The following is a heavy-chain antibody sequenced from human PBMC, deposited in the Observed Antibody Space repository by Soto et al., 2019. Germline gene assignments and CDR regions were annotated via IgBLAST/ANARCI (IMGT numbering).Heavy chain of an antibody. CDR1: GYTFTNSD. CDR2: MNPDSGHA. D-gene: IGHD2-15*01. CDR3: ARRPHCSGGICYYGLDN. J-gene: IGHJ4*02. V-gene: IGHV1-8*01. Sequence: ASVKVSCKASGYTFTNSDINWVRQAPGQSLEWMGWMNPDSGHAAYAQKFQGRVTLTTSTSTSTAYMEMRSLGSEDTAVYYCARRPHCSGGICYYGLDNWGQGTLVTVSS.